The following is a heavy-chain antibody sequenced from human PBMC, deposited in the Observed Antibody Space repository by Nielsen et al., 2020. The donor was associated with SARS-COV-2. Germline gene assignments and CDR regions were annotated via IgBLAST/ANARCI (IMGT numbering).Heavy chain of an antibody. V-gene: IGHV3-21*01. CDR1: GFTFSSYW. J-gene: IGHJ4*02. Sequence: GESLKISCAASGFTFSSYWMHWVRQASGKGLEWVSSINGGSSYIYYADSVKGRFTISRDNARNSVYLQMNSLRAEDTAVYYCARGDDNRGHAPDYWGQGTLVTVSS. CDR3: ARGDDNRGHAPDY. D-gene: IGHD3-22*01. CDR2: INGGSSYI.